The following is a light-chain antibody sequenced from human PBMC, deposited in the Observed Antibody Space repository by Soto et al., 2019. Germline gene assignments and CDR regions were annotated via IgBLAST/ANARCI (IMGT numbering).Light chain of an antibody. CDR1: QSISGW. CDR3: QQYNSFSPT. Sequence: DIQMTQSPSTLSASVGDRVTITCRASQSISGWLAWYQQKPGKAPQLLIYDASSLESGVPSRFSGSGSGTEFTLTISSLQPDDCATYYCQQYNSFSPTFGQGTKVEIK. V-gene: IGKV1-5*01. CDR2: DAS. J-gene: IGKJ1*01.